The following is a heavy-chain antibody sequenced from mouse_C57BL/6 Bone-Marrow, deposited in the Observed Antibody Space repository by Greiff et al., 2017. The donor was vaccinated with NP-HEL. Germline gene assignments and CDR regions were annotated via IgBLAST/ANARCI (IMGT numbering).Heavy chain of an antibody. CDR2: IYPGSGNT. CDR1: GYSFTSYY. CDR3: ARSDGYYSDY. D-gene: IGHD2-3*01. J-gene: IGHJ2*01. Sequence: QVQLQQSGPELVKPGASVKISCKASGYSFTSYYIHWVKQRPGQGLEWIGWIYPGSGNTKYNEKFKGKATLTADTSSSTAYMQLSSLTSEDSAVYYCARSDGYYSDYWGQGTTLTVSS. V-gene: IGHV1-66*01.